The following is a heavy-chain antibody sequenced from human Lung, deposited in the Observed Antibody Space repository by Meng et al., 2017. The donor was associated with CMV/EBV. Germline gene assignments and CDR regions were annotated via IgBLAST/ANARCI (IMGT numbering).Heavy chain of an antibody. J-gene: IGHJ6*02. V-gene: IGHV3-30*18. D-gene: IGHD6-13*01. CDR2: IGSDGRVR. CDR3: AKDGICCNDDRWGKALDV. Sequence: GGSLRLSCAASGFTFSSYAMHWIRQAPGKGLGWLAGIGSDGRVRFYAESVKGRFSISRDNFENMLFVQMDSLRAEDTAVYYCAKDGICCNDDRWGKALDVWGQGTTVTVSS. CDR1: GFTFSSYA.